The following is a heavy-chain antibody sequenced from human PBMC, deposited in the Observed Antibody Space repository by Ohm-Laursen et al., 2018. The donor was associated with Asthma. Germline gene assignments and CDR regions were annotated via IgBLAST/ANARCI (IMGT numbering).Heavy chain of an antibody. D-gene: IGHD6-19*01. CDR3: ARYSSGWPAGMDV. CDR1: GGSVSSGSYY. Sequence: TLSLTCIVSGGSVSSGSYYWSWIRQPPGKGLEWIGYIYYSGITYSNPSLRSRVTISVDTSKNQFSLKLSSVTAADTAVYYCARYSSGWPAGMDVWGQGTTVTVSS. CDR2: IYYSGIT. J-gene: IGHJ6*02. V-gene: IGHV4-31*03.